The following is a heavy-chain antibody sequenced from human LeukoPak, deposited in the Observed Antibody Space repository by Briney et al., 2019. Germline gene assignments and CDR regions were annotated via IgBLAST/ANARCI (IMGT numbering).Heavy chain of an antibody. CDR3: AKDPRAIVVVTDIDY. J-gene: IGHJ4*02. CDR1: GFTFSSYA. Sequence: GGSLRLSCAASGFTFSSYAMSWVRQAPGKGLEWVSAISGSGGSTYYADSVKGRFTISRDNSKNTLYLQMNSLRAEDTAVYYCAKDPRAIVVVTDIDYWGQGTLVTVSS. V-gene: IGHV3-23*01. D-gene: IGHD2-21*02. CDR2: ISGSGGST.